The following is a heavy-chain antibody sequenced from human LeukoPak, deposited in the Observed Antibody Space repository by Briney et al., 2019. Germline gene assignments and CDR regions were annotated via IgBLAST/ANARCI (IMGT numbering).Heavy chain of an antibody. CDR1: GGSISSGGYS. D-gene: IGHD6-6*01. J-gene: IGHJ3*02. Sequence: SETLSLTCAVSGGSISSGGYSWSWIRQPPGKGLEWIGYIYHSGSTYYNPSLKSRVTISVDRSKNQFSLRLSSVTAADTAVYYCAGGEYSSSLGAFDIWGQGTMVTVSS. CDR2: IYHSGST. V-gene: IGHV4-30-2*01. CDR3: AGGEYSSSLGAFDI.